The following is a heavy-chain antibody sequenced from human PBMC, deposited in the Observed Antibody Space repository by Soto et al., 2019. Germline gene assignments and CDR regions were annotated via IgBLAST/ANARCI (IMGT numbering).Heavy chain of an antibody. D-gene: IGHD2-21*01. CDR1: GYSFTSYW. V-gene: IGHV5-10-1*01. J-gene: IGHJ6*02. CDR3: ATSDYSYYYYYYGMDV. Sequence: GESLKISCKGSGYSFTSYWISWVRQMPGKGLEWMGRIDPSDSYTNYSPSFQGHVTISADKSISTAYLQWSSLKASDTAMYYCATSDYSYYYYYYGMDVWGQGTTVTVSS. CDR2: IDPSDSYT.